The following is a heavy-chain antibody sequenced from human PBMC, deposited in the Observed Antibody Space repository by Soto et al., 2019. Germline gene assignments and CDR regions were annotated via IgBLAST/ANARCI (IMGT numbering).Heavy chain of an antibody. CDR1: GFTVSSNY. V-gene: IGHV3-53*01. J-gene: IGHJ3*02. Sequence: GGSLRLSCAASGFTVSSNYMSWVRQAPGKGLEWVSVIYSGGSTYYADSVKGRFTISRDNSKNTLYLQMNSLRAEDTAVYYCAIVVVATIQVSLDAFDIWGQGTMVTVSS. CDR2: IYSGGST. D-gene: IGHD5-12*01. CDR3: AIVVVATIQVSLDAFDI.